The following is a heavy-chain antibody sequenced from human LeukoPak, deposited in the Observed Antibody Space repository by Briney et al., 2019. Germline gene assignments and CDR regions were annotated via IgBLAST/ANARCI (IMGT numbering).Heavy chain of an antibody. Sequence: GASVKVSCKASGYTFTSYGISWVRQAPGQGLEWMGWISAYDGNTNYAQKLQGRVTMTTDTSTSTAYMELRSLRSDDTAVYYCARDFVVVPAAPSAGMDVWGQGTTVTVSS. J-gene: IGHJ6*02. V-gene: IGHV1-18*01. CDR2: ISAYDGNT. D-gene: IGHD2-2*01. CDR3: ARDFVVVPAAPSAGMDV. CDR1: GYTFTSYG.